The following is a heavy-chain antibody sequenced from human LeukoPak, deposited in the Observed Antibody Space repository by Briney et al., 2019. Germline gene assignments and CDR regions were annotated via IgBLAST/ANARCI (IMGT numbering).Heavy chain of an antibody. J-gene: IGHJ3*02. Sequence: GGSLRLSCAASGFTFSSYAMNWVRQAPGKGLEWVSGLSGSGRGGSTYYADSVKGRFTISRDNSKNTLYLQMNSLRAEDTAVYYCARVWIQLSQNDAFDIWGQGTMVTVSS. CDR1: GFTFSSYA. CDR2: LSGSGRGGST. CDR3: ARVWIQLSQNDAFDI. V-gene: IGHV3-23*01. D-gene: IGHD5-18*01.